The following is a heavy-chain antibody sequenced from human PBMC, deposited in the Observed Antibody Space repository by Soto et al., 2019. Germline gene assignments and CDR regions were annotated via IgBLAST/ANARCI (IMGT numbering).Heavy chain of an antibody. CDR3: ASPGYCSGGRCYRDAFDI. J-gene: IGHJ3*02. CDR2: INAGNGNT. Sequence: ASVKVSCKASGYTFTSYAMHWVRQAPGQRLEWMGWINAGNGNTKYSQKFQGRVTITRDTSASTAYMELSSLRSEDTAVYYCASPGYCSGGRCYRDAFDIWGQGTMVTVSS. CDR1: GYTFTSYA. V-gene: IGHV1-3*01. D-gene: IGHD2-15*01.